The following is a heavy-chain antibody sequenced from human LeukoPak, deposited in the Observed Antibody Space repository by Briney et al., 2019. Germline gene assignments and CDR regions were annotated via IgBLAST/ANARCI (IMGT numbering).Heavy chain of an antibody. J-gene: IGHJ1*01. CDR3: AKNTEYSSGWYSKYFQH. D-gene: IGHD6-19*01. Sequence: GGSLRLSCAASGFTFSSYAMSWVRQAPGKGLEWVSAISGSGGSTYYADSVKGRFTISRDNSKNTLYLQMNSLRAEDTAVYYCAKNTEYSSGWYSKYFQHWGQGTLVTVSS. V-gene: IGHV3-23*01. CDR2: ISGSGGST. CDR1: GFTFSSYA.